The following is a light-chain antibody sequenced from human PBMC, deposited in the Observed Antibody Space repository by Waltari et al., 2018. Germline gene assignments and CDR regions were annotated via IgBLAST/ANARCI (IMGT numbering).Light chain of an antibody. CDR2: DVN. CDR1: CSDVGTYVN. CDR3: SSYTSTTTYVV. Sequence: SALPQHPSVSGSPGQSITIPCPATCSDVGTYVNVFSYHQDPGKAPQLLIYDVNNRPSGISNRFSGSKSGDTASLTISGLQTEDEGYYYGSSYTSTTTYVVFGGGTKLTVL. J-gene: IGLJ2*01. V-gene: IGLV2-14*01.